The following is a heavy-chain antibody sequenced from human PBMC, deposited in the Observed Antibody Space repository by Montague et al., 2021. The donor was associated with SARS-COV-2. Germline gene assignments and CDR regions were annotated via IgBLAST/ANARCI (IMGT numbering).Heavy chain of an antibody. CDR3: ARRLGGSGWLDY. CDR2: IYYGGST. CDR1: GGSISSYY. Sequence: SETLSLTCTVSGGSISSYYWSWIRQPPGKGLEWIGYIYYGGSTNYSPSFKGRVIMSVDTSNNQFSLRLTSVTAADTAVYYCARRLGGSGWLDYWGQGTLVTVSS. D-gene: IGHD6-25*01. J-gene: IGHJ4*02. V-gene: IGHV4-59*08.